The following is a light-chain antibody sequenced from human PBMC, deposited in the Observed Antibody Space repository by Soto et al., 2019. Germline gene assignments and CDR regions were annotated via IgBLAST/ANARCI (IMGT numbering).Light chain of an antibody. CDR1: SSDVGGYNY. J-gene: IGLJ2*01. Sequence: QSALTQPPSASGSPGQSVTISCTGTSSDVGGYNYVSWYQQHPGKAPKLMIYEVTKRPSGVPDRFSGSKSGNTASLTVSGRQAAEEEDDYCSLYAASNNLVFGGGTKLTVL. CDR3: SLYAASNNLV. CDR2: EVT. V-gene: IGLV2-8*01.